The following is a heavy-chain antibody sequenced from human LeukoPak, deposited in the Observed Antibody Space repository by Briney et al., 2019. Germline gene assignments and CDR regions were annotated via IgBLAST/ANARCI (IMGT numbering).Heavy chain of an antibody. J-gene: IGHJ4*02. Sequence: ASVKVSCKASGGTFSSYAISWVRQAPGQGLEWMGIINPSGGSTSYAQKFQGRVTMTRDTSTSTVYMELSSLRSEDTAVYYCATEVAVAGTGAGDYWGQGTLVTVSS. CDR3: ATEVAVAGTGAGDY. V-gene: IGHV1-46*01. CDR1: GGTFSSYA. CDR2: INPSGGST. D-gene: IGHD6-19*01.